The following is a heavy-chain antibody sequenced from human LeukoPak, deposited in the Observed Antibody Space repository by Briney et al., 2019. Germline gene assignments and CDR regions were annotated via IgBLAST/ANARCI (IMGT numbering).Heavy chain of an antibody. Sequence: SVTVSCTASGGTFSSYAISWVRQAPGQGLEWMGGIIPIFGTANYAQKFQGRVTITADKSTSTAYMELSSLRSEDTAVYYCARDLHSNAFDIWGQGTMVTVSS. CDR2: IIPIFGTA. CDR3: ARDLHSNAFDI. CDR1: GGTFSSYA. J-gene: IGHJ3*02. V-gene: IGHV1-69*06.